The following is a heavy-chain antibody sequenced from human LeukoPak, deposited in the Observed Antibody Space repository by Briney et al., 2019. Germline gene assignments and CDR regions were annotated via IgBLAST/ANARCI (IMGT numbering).Heavy chain of an antibody. V-gene: IGHV3-7*01. D-gene: IGHD2-2*02. CDR2: IKQDGREK. Sequence: GGSLRLSCAASGFTLRSYWMSWVRQAPGKGLEGVANIKQDGREKYYVDSVKGRFTISRDNAKNSLYLQMNSLRAEDTAVYYCAREHIVVVPAARPDYYYYGMDVWGQGTTVTVSS. CDR3: AREHIVVVPAARPDYYYYGMDV. J-gene: IGHJ6*02. CDR1: GFTLRSYW.